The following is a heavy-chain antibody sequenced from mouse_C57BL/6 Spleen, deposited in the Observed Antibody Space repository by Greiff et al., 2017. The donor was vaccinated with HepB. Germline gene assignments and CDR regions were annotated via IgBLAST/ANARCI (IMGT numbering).Heavy chain of an antibody. D-gene: IGHD3-3*01. Sequence: VQLKESGGGLVKPGGSLKLSCAASGFTFSDYGMHWVRQAPEKGLEWVAYISSGSSTIYYADTVKGRFTISRDNAKNTLFLQMTSLRSEDTAMYYCARIREGYAMDYWGQGTSVTVSS. CDR1: GFTFSDYG. J-gene: IGHJ4*01. CDR2: ISSGSSTI. V-gene: IGHV5-17*01. CDR3: ARIREGYAMDY.